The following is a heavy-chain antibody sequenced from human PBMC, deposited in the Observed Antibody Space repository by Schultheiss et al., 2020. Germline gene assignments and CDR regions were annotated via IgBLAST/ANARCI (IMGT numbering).Heavy chain of an antibody. CDR2: IYYSGST. D-gene: IGHD5-18*01. CDR1: GGSISSSSYY. Sequence: SETLSLTCTVSGGSISSSSYYWSWIRQHPGKGLEWIGSIYYSGSTYYNPSLKSRVTISVDTSKNQFSLKLSSVTAADTAVYYCARTPIPYSYGPFDYWGQGTLVTVSS. J-gene: IGHJ4*02. V-gene: IGHV4-39*07. CDR3: ARTPIPYSYGPFDY.